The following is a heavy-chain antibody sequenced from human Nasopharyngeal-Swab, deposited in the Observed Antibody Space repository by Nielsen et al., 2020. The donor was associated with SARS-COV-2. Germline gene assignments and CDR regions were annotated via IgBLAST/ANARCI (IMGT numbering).Heavy chain of an antibody. CDR3: ARHEHGSGSLDY. J-gene: IGHJ4*02. CDR2: IDAGKGDA. Sequence: WVRQAPGQWLEWMGWIDAGKGDAHYSQKFQGRVTLTRDTSATTAYMEVSSLTSEDTAIYYCARHEHGSGSLDYWGQGTLVTVSS. D-gene: IGHD3-10*01. V-gene: IGHV1-3*01.